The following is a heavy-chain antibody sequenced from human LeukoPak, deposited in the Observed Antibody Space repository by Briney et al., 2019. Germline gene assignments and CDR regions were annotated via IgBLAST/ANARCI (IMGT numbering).Heavy chain of an antibody. CDR2: IKYDGNED. J-gene: IGHJ4*02. Sequence: SGGSLRLSCAASGFTFSSYSMNWVRQAPGKGLEWVANIKYDGNEDYYVDSVKGRFSISRDNAKNSLYLQLNSLRVEDTAVYYCKSGGAAPGSFDYWGQGTLVTVSP. CDR3: KSGGAAPGSFDY. V-gene: IGHV3-7*01. CDR1: GFTFSSYS. D-gene: IGHD1-1*01.